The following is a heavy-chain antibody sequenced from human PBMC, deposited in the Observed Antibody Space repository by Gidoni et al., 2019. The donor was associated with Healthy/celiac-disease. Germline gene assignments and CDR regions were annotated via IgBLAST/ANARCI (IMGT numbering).Heavy chain of an antibody. CDR1: GFTFRSDA. CDR2: ISGSGGSK. D-gene: IGHD3-10*01. Sequence: EVQLLESGGGLVQPGGSLRLSCAASGFTFRSDAMSCVRQAPGKGLEWVSAISGSGGSKYYADSVKGRFTISRDNSKNTLYLKMNSLRAEDTAVYYCAKDGEAAPYGYWGQGTLVTVSS. CDR3: AKDGEAAPYGY. J-gene: IGHJ4*02. V-gene: IGHV3-23*01.